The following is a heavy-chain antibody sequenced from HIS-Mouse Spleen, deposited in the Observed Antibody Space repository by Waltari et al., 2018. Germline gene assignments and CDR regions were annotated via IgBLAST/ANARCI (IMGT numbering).Heavy chain of an antibody. V-gene: IGHV4-39*07. D-gene: IGHD3-22*01. CDR1: GGSISSSSYY. CDR2: IYYSGSN. J-gene: IGHJ3*02. Sequence: QLQLQESGPGLVKPSETLSLTCTVSGGSISSSSYYWGWIRQPPGKGLEWIGSIYYSGSNYYNPSLESRVTISVDTSKNQFSLKLSSVTAADTAVYYCARDYDSSGYYSEAFDIWGQGTMVTVSS. CDR3: ARDYDSSGYYSEAFDI.